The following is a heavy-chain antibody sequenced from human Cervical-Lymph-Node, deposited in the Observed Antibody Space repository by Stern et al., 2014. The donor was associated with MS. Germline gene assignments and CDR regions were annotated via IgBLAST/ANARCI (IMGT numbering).Heavy chain of an antibody. CDR1: GYTFTSNK. CDR2: VNPGGGST. Sequence: VQLVESGAEVKKPGASVKVSCKAFGYTFTSNKMHWVRQAPGQGLQWMGIVNPGGGSTSDAQKLQGRVTMTRDTSTSTVYMDLTSLRSEDTAVYSCARDNGCWSVDSWGQGTLVIVSS. J-gene: IGHJ4*02. V-gene: IGHV1-46*01. CDR3: ARDNGCWSVDS. D-gene: IGHD6-13*01.